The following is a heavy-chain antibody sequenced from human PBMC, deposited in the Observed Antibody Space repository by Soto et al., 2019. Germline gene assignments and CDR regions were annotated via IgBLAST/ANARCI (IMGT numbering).Heavy chain of an antibody. J-gene: IGHJ5*02. CDR3: ARDESSSWSPSNWFDP. CDR2: IIPILGIA. V-gene: IGHV1-69*08. D-gene: IGHD6-13*01. Sequence: QVQLVQSGAEVKKPGSSVKVSCKASGGTFSSYTISWVRQAPGQGLEWMGRIIPILGIANYAQKFQGRVTITADKSTSTAYRELSSLRSEDTAVYYCARDESSSWSPSNWFDPWGQGTLVTVSS. CDR1: GGTFSSYT.